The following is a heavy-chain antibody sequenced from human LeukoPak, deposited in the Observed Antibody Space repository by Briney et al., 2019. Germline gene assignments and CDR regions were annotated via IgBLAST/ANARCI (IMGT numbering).Heavy chain of an antibody. CDR2: ISYDGSNK. J-gene: IGHJ4*02. CDR3: AKATDDFWSGSPIDY. CDR1: GFTLSSYG. V-gene: IGHV3-30*18. D-gene: IGHD3-3*01. Sequence: GGSLRLSCAASGFTLSSYGMHWVRQAPGKGLEWVAVISYDGSNKYYADSVKGRFTISRDNSKNTLYLQMNSLRAEDTAVYYCAKATDDFWSGSPIDYWGQGTLVTVSS.